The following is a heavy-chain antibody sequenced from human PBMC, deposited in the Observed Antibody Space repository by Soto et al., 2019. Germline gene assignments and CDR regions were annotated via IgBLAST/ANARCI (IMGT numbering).Heavy chain of an antibody. CDR1: GFTFSSYG. J-gene: IGHJ6*02. CDR2: ISYDGSNK. CDR3: ARVGLGYVYYYYGMDV. V-gene: IGHV3-30*03. Sequence: PGGSLRLSCAASGFTFSSYGMHWVRQAPGKGLEWGAVISYDGSNKYYADSVKGRFTISRDNSKNTLYLQMNSLRAEDTAVYYCARVGLGYVYYYYGMDVWGQGTTVTVSS. D-gene: IGHD5-12*01.